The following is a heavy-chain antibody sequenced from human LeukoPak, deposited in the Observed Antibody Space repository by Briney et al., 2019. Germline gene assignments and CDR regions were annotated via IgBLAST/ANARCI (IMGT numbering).Heavy chain of an antibody. CDR2: MNPNSGGT. Sequence: ASVKVSCKASGYTFTGYYMHWVRQAPGQGLEWMGWMNPNSGGTKYAQKFQGRATMTRDTSISTAYMELSRLRSDDTAVYYCASSWSGSPGTVDYWGQGTLVTVSS. CDR1: GYTFTGYY. D-gene: IGHD1-26*01. CDR3: ASSWSGSPGTVDY. J-gene: IGHJ4*02. V-gene: IGHV1-2*02.